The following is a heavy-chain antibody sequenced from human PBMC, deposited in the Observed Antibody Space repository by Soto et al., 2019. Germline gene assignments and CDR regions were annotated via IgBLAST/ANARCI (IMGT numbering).Heavy chain of an antibody. D-gene: IGHD6-19*01. J-gene: IGHJ6*02. CDR3: ARMLQWLASRPVYFYYYYGLDV. CDR2: IWYDGSNK. Sequence: QVQLVESGGGVVQPGRSLRLSCAASGFIFSSYGMHWVRQAPGKGLEWVAVIWYDGSNKYYADSVKGRFTISRDNSKNTLFLQMSSLRAEDTAVYYCARMLQWLASRPVYFYYYYGLDVWGQGTTVTVSS. CDR1: GFIFSSYG. V-gene: IGHV3-33*01.